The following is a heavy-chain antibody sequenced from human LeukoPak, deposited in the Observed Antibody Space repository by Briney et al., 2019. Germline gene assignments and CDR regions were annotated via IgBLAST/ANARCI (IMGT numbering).Heavy chain of an antibody. Sequence: GGSLRLSCAASGFNFGTFWMSWVRQAPGRGLEWVAKINQDGSVRDYVDSVKGRFTISRDNANNFLHLQMNSLRADDAAVCYCARDQNFYDTTGEGYFQHWGQGTLVTVSS. J-gene: IGHJ1*01. D-gene: IGHD3-22*01. CDR3: ARDQNFYDTTGEGYFQH. V-gene: IGHV3-7*01. CDR1: GFNFGTFW. CDR2: INQDGSVR.